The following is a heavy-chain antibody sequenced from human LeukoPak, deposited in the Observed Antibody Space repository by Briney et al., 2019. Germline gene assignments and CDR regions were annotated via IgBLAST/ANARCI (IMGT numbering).Heavy chain of an antibody. CDR1: GGSFSGYY. CDR3: ARVRGHCSSTSCYSYYFDY. CDR2: INHSGST. D-gene: IGHD2-2*01. Sequence: PSETLSLTCAVYGGSFSGYYWSWIRQPPGKGLEWIGEINHSGSTNYNPSLKSRVTISVDTSKNQFSLKLSSVTAADTAVYYCARVRGHCSSTSCYSYYFDYWGQGTLVTDSS. V-gene: IGHV4-34*01. J-gene: IGHJ4*02.